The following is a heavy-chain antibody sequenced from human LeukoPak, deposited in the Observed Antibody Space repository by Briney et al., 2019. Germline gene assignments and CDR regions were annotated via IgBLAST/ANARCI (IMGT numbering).Heavy chain of an antibody. J-gene: IGHJ4*02. V-gene: IGHV3-15*01. Sequence: PGGSLRLSCAASGFTFSSYAMSWVRQAPGKGLEWVGRIKSKTDGGTTDYAAPVKGRFTISRDDSKNTLYLQMNSLKTEDTAVYYCTTDSLILPTHYWGQGTLVNVSS. CDR3: TTDSLILPTHY. CDR2: IKSKTDGGTT. CDR1: GFTFSSYA.